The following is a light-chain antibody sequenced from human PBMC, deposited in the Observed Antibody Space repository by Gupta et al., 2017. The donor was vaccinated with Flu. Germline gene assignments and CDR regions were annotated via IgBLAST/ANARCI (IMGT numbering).Light chain of an antibody. CDR1: SSDVGSYNL. CDR2: EGS. CDR3: CSYAGSGTYYV. Sequence: ITISCTGTSSDVGSYNLVSWYQQYPGQAPKLMIYEGSKRPSGVSTRFSGSKSGNTASLTISGLQADDEADYYCCSYAGSGTYYVFGTGTKVTVL. V-gene: IGLV2-23*01. J-gene: IGLJ1*01.